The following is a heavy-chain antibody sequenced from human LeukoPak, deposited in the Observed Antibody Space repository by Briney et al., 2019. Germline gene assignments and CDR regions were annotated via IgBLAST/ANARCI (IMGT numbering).Heavy chain of an antibody. D-gene: IGHD3-10*01. Sequence: PSETLSLTCAVSGYSISSGYYWGWIRQPPGKALEWIGSIYHSGSTYYNPSLKSRVTISVDTSKNQFSLKLSSVTAADTAVYYCALGLLWFGELSGFDYWGQGTLVTVSS. CDR1: GYSISSGYY. J-gene: IGHJ4*02. CDR2: IYHSGST. V-gene: IGHV4-38-2*01. CDR3: ALGLLWFGELSGFDY.